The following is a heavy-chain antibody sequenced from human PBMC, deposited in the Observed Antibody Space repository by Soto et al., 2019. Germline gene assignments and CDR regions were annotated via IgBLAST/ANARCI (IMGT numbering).Heavy chain of an antibody. Sequence: GGSLRRCCAGSGFTFSSVGLHWVGQAQGKGMEWLAVIKFDGTIKYYAASVRGRFTVSRDTSRRILWLKLIRLTPEDHAVYYCPRGGEQYTLNAELHYFSHRGQG. J-gene: IGHJ1*01. CDR2: IKFDGTIK. D-gene: IGHD1-20*01. V-gene: IGHV3-30-3*01. CDR1: GFTFSSVG. CDR3: PRGGEQYTLNAELHYFSH.